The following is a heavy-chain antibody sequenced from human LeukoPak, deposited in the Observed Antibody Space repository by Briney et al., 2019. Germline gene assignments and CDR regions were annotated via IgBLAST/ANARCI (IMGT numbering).Heavy chain of an antibody. D-gene: IGHD3-22*01. J-gene: IGHJ4*02. Sequence: SETLSLTCAVYGGSFSGYYWSWIRQPPGKGLEWIGEINHSGSTNYNPSLKSRVTISVDTSKNQFSLKLSSVTAADTAVYYCVRGLRGGYHDYWGQGTLVTVSS. CDR1: GGSFSGYY. CDR2: INHSGST. CDR3: VRGLRGGYHDY. V-gene: IGHV4-34*01.